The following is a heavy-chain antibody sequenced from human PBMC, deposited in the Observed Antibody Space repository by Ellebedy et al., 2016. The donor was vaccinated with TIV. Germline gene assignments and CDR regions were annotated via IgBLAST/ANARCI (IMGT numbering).Heavy chain of an antibody. CDR1: GGIFSTYG. J-gene: IGHJ6*02. D-gene: IGHD4-17*01. CDR3: AYGRSTVTLSYYYYGMDV. CDR2: IIPIFGTA. Sequence: SSVKVSCXASGGIFSTYGINWVRQAPGQGLEWMGGIIPIFGTANYAQKFQGRVTITADKSTSTAYMELSSLRSEDTAVYYCAYGRSTVTLSYYYYGMDVWGQGTTVTVSS. V-gene: IGHV1-69*06.